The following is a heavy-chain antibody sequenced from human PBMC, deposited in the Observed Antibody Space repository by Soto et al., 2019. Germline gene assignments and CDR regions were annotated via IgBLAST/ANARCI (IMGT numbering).Heavy chain of an antibody. CDR1: GITFSNYA. D-gene: IGHD6-19*01. Sequence: EVQLLESGGGLVQPGGXLRLSCAASGITFSNYAMSWVRQAPGKGLEWVXIINNSGGTIYYADSVKGRFTISRDNSKNTLYLQMNSLRAEDTAVXHCAKDISDWCQGYFDYWGQGXLVTVSS. CDR3: AKDISDWCQGYFDY. V-gene: IGHV3-23*01. J-gene: IGHJ4*02. CDR2: INNSGGTI.